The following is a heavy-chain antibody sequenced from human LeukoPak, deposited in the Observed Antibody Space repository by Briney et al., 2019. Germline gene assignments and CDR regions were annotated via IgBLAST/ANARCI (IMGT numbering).Heavy chain of an antibody. Sequence: GGSLRLSCAASGFTFSSYAMSWVRQAPGKGLEWVSGISGSGVSTYYADSVRGRFTISRDNSKNTLYLQMNSLRAEDTAVYYCAKGLKVTYYDILTGRPWGQGTLVTVSS. V-gene: IGHV3-23*01. J-gene: IGHJ5*02. D-gene: IGHD3-9*01. CDR2: ISGSGVST. CDR1: GFTFSSYA. CDR3: AKGLKVTYYDILTGRP.